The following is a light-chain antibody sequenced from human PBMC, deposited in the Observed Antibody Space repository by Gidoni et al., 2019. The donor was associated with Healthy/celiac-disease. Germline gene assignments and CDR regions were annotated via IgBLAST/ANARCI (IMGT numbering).Light chain of an antibody. Sequence: AIRMTQSPSSFSASTGDRVTITCRASQSISSYLAWYQQKPGKAPKLLIYAASTLQSGVPSRFSGSGSGTDFTLTISCLQSEDFATYYCQQYYSYPRTFXQXTKVEIK. J-gene: IGKJ1*01. CDR1: QSISSY. CDR2: AAS. CDR3: QQYYSYPRT. V-gene: IGKV1-8*01.